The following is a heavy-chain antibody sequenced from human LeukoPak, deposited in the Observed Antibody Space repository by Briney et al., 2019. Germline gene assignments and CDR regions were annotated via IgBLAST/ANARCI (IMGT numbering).Heavy chain of an antibody. D-gene: IGHD3-10*02. V-gene: IGHV3-48*03. CDR1: GCTFSKYW. CDR2: ISSSGSTI. J-gene: IGHJ6*04. Sequence: GGSLRLSCAASGCTFSKYWMHWVRQAAGRGREWVSYISSSGSTIYYADSVKGRFTISRDNAKNSLYLQMNSLRAEDTAVSYCAELGITMIGGVWGKGTTVTISS. CDR3: AELGITMIGGV.